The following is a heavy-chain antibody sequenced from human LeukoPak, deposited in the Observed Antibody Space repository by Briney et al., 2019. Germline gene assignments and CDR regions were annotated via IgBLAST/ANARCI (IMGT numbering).Heavy chain of an antibody. D-gene: IGHD2-15*01. CDR3: AKRGGLSSLFDP. CDR1: GFTFSSYG. J-gene: IGHJ5*02. Sequence: GGSLRLSCAASGFTFSSYGMHWVRQAPGKGLEWVAFIRYDGSNKYYADSVKGRFTISRDNSKNTLYLQMNSLRAEDTAVYCCAKRGGLSSLFDPWGQGTLVTVSS. CDR2: IRYDGSNK. V-gene: IGHV3-30*02.